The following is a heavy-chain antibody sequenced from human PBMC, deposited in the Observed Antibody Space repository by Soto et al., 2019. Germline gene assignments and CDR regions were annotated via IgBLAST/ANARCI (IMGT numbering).Heavy chain of an antibody. CDR3: ASCYGDYEFPCEY. J-gene: IGHJ4*02. CDR2: ISSTSNIA. CDR1: GFTFTDYS. V-gene: IGHV3-21*05. D-gene: IGHD4-17*01. Sequence: GGSLRLSCEGSGFTFTDYSMLCVRQAPGKGLEWVSYISSTSNIAFYVDSVEVRFTTTRDNAKNSLYLQMNSLRDEDTAVYYCASCYGDYEFPCEYWGQGTLVNVS.